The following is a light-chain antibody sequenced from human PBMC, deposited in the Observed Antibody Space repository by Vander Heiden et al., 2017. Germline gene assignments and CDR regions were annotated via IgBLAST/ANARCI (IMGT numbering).Light chain of an antibody. J-gene: IGLJ2*01. Sequence: NFMLTQRHPASQSPVKTVTISCTGSSGSIANNYVQCYQQRPGSAPTTVIYEDNQRPSGVPERFSGSIDSSSNSASLTISGLQTEDEADYYCQSYDSGNQNVVFGGGTKLTVL. V-gene: IGLV6-57*02. CDR1: SGSIANNY. CDR2: EDN. CDR3: QSYDSGNQNVV.